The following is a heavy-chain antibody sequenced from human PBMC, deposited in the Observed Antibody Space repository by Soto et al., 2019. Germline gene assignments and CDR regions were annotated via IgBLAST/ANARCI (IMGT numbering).Heavy chain of an antibody. CDR3: ARQGSSTSHYYYGMDV. D-gene: IGHD6-13*01. CDR2: IYPGDSDT. V-gene: IGHV5-51*07. CDR1: GYSFTSYW. Sequence: PGESLKISCKGSGYSFTSYWIGWVHQMPGKGLEWMGIIYPGDSDTRYSPSFQGQVTISADKSISTAYLQWSSLKASDTAMYYCARQGSSTSHYYYGMDVWGQGTTVTVSS. J-gene: IGHJ6*02.